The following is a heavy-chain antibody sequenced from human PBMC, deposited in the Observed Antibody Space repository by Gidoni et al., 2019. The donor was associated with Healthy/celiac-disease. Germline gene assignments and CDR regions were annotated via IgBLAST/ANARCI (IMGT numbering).Heavy chain of an antibody. V-gene: IGHV1-69*04. CDR3: ARGLRVLEWSLGDYYYGMDV. J-gene: IGHJ6*02. CDR2: IIPILGIA. D-gene: IGHD3-3*01. CDR1: GDTFSSYA. Sequence: QLQLVQSGAAVKKRGSSVKVSCKATGDTFSSYAISWVRQAPGQGLEWMGRIIPILGIANYAQKFQGRVTITADKSTSTAYMELSSLRAEDTAVNYGARGLRVLEWSLGDYYYGMDVWGQGTTVTVSS.